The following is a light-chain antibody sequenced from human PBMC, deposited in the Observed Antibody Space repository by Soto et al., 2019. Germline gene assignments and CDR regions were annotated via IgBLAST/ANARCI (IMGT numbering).Light chain of an antibody. CDR2: EVS. V-gene: IGLV2-14*01. CDR1: SSDVGAYNY. CDR3: SSYTSSSSYV. J-gene: IGLJ1*01. Sequence: QSALTQPASVSGSPGQSITIPCTGTSSDVGAYNYVSWYQQHPGKAPKLMIYEVSNRPSGVSNRFSGSKSGNMASLTIFGLQAEDEADYYCSSYTSSSSYVFGTGTKVTVL.